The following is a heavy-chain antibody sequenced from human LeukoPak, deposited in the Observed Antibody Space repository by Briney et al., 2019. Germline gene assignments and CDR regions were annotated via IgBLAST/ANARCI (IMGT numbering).Heavy chain of an antibody. D-gene: IGHD3-16*02. J-gene: IGHJ5*02. V-gene: IGHV3-9*01. CDR3: AKEAYRNWFDP. CDR1: GFTFDDYA. Sequence: SLKISCAASGFTFDDYAMHWVRQAPGKGLEWVSGISWNSGSIGYADSVKGRFTISRDNAKNSLYLQMNSLRAEDTALYYCAKEAYRNWFDPWGQGTLVTVSS. CDR2: ISWNSGSI.